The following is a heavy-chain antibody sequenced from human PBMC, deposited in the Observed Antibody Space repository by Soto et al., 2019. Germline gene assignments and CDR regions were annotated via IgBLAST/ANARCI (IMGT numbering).Heavy chain of an antibody. CDR1: GGSISSSNW. D-gene: IGHD6-19*01. Sequence: SETLSLTCAVSGGSISSSNWWSWVRQPPGKGLEWIGEIYHSGSTNYNPSLKSRVTISVDKSKNQFSLKLSSVTAADTAVYYCARDRGGWGYYFDYLGEGTLVTVSP. CDR3: ARDRGGWGYYFDY. CDR2: IYHSGST. J-gene: IGHJ4*02. V-gene: IGHV4-4*02.